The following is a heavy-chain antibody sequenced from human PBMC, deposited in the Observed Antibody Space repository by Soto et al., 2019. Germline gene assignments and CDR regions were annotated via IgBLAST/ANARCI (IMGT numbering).Heavy chain of an antibody. CDR3: ARSPGYYFDY. CDR2: IYYSGIT. CDR1: GGSIGSDGYY. Sequence: SETLSLTCTVSGGSIGSDGYYWSWIRQHPGKGLEWIGYIYYSGITYYNPSLKSRVTISVDTSKNQFSLKLSSVTAADTAVYYCARSPGYYFDYWGQGTLVTV. J-gene: IGHJ4*02. V-gene: IGHV4-31*03.